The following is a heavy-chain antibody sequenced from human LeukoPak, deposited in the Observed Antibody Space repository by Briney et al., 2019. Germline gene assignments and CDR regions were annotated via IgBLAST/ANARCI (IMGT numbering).Heavy chain of an antibody. CDR3: ARGNIAAAGTKVAFDI. D-gene: IGHD6-13*01. V-gene: IGHV3-21*01. Sequence: GGSLRLSCAASGFTFSSYSMNWVRQAPGKGLEWVSSISSSSSYVYYADSVKGRFTISRDNAKNSLYLQMNSLRAEDTAVYYCARGNIAAAGTKVAFDIWGQGTMVTVSS. J-gene: IGHJ3*02. CDR2: ISSSSSYV. CDR1: GFTFSSYS.